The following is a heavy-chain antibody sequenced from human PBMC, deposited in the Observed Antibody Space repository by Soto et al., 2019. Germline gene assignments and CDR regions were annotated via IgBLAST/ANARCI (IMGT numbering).Heavy chain of an antibody. V-gene: IGHV3-23*01. D-gene: IGHD1-26*01. J-gene: IGHJ3*02. Sequence: GGSLRLSCAASGFTFSSYAMSWVRQAPGKGLEWVSALSGSGGSTYYADSVKGRFTISRDNSKNTLYLQMNSLRAEDTAVYYCAKDDVSGPGVGGRAFDIWGQGTMVTVSS. CDR2: LSGSGGST. CDR3: AKDDVSGPGVGGRAFDI. CDR1: GFTFSSYA.